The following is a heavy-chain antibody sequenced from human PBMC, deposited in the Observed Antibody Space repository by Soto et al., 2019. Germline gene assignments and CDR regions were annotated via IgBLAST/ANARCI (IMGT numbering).Heavy chain of an antibody. V-gene: IGHV3-30-3*01. J-gene: IGHJ4*02. CDR3: ARSYCGDDCALDH. CDR2: ISYDGNSK. CDR1: GCIFSNYV. Sequence: QVQLVESGGGVVQPGRSLRLSCAASGCIFSNYVMHWVRQAPGKGLEWVAVISYDGNSKHYADSVKGRFTISRDNSKSTLYVQMNSLRAEDTAVYYCARSYCGDDCALDHWGQGTLVTVSS. D-gene: IGHD2-21*02.